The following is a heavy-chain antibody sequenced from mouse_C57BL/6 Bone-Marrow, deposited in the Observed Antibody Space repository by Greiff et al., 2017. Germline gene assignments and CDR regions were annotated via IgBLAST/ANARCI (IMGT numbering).Heavy chain of an antibody. CDR3: TSYYYGRRHYFDY. CDR2: IDPETGGT. CDR1: GYTFTDYE. D-gene: IGHD1-1*01. Sequence: QVQLQQPGAELVRPGASVTLSCKASGYTFTDYEMHWEQQTPVHGLEWIGAIDPETGGTAYNQKFTGKAILTADKYSSTAYMELRSLTSEDSAVYDCTSYYYGRRHYFDYWGQGTTLTVSS. J-gene: IGHJ2*01. V-gene: IGHV1-15*01.